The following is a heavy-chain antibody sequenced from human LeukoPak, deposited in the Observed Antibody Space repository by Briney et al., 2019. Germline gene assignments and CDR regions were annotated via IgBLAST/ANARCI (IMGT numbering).Heavy chain of an antibody. CDR2: ISRDSSYI. CDR1: GFSFSTYG. CDR3: ARQPDY. V-gene: IGHV3-21*01. Sequence: PGGSLRLSCAASGFSFSTYGMTWVRQSPGKGLEWVSSISRDSSYIYYADSVKGRFTISRDNAQNSLYLQLDSLRAEDTAVYYCARQPDYWGQGTLVTVSS. J-gene: IGHJ4*02. D-gene: IGHD1-14*01.